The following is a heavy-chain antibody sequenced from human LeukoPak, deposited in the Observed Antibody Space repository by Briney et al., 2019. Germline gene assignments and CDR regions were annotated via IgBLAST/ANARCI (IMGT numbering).Heavy chain of an antibody. D-gene: IGHD3-10*01. Sequence: SSETLSLTCNLSGGSISDYYWNWIRQPAGKGLEWIGRIFRSGSTDYNPSLKSRVAMSVDTSRNQFSLTLSSVTAADTAVYCCARERDRRGNPYGLKHFDYWGRGTLVTVSS. CDR2: IFRSGST. J-gene: IGHJ4*02. V-gene: IGHV4-4*07. CDR3: ARERDRRGNPYGLKHFDY. CDR1: GGSISDYY.